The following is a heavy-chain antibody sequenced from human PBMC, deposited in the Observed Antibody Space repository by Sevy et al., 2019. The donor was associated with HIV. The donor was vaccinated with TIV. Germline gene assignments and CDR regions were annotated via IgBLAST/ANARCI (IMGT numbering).Heavy chain of an antibody. CDR2: IRQDGSEK. CDR1: GFTFNNYW. D-gene: IGHD1-26*01. Sequence: GGYLRLSCAASGFTFNNYWMSWVRQAPGKGLEWVAKIRQDGSEKYYVESVKGRFAISRDNAKNSLFLQMNSLRAEDMVVYYCVIPRTTSFGWDWGHVTLVTVSS. CDR3: VIPRTTSFGWD. V-gene: IGHV3-7*03. J-gene: IGHJ4*01.